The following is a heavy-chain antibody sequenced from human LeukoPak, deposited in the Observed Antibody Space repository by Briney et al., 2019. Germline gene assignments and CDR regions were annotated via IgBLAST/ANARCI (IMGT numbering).Heavy chain of an antibody. V-gene: IGHV4-59*11. J-gene: IGHJ4*02. CDR3: AREIPAAGHFDS. CDR2: VYYTGGT. CDR1: GGSISGHY. Sequence: SETLSLTRTVSGGSISGHYWNWIRQPPGKELEWIGYVYYTGGTNYNPSLWSRVTISVDTSKNVFSLSLSSVTAADTAVYYCAREIPAAGHFDSWGQGTLVTVSS. D-gene: IGHD6-13*01.